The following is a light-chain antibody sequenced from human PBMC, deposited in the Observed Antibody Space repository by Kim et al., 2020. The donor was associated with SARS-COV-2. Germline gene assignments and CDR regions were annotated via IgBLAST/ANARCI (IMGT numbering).Light chain of an antibody. CDR3: NSRDSSGNHLVV. Sequence: LRKTVRITCQGDSLRSYYASWYQQKPGQAPVLVIYGKNNRPSGIPDRFSGSSSGNTASLTITGAQAEDEADYYCNSRDSSGNHLVVFGGGTQLTVL. CDR1: SLRSYY. J-gene: IGLJ2*01. CDR2: GKN. V-gene: IGLV3-19*01.